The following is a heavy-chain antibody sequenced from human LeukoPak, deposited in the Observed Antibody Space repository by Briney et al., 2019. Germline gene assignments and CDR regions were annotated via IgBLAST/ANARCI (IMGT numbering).Heavy chain of an antibody. CDR1: GFTFSSYW. CDR2: IKQDGSEK. CDR3: AKDLAVTPMGIDY. J-gene: IGHJ4*02. V-gene: IGHV3-7*03. D-gene: IGHD4-17*01. Sequence: PGGSLRLSCAASGFTFSSYWMSWVRQAPGKGLEWVANIKQDGSEKYYVDSVKGRFTVSRDNAKNSLYLQMNSLRTEDTALYYCAKDLAVTPMGIDYWGQGTLVTVSS.